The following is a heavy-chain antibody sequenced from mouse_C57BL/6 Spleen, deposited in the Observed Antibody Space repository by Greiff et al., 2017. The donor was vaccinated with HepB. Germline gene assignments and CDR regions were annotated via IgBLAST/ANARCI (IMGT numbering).Heavy chain of an antibody. J-gene: IGHJ2*01. CDR1: GYTFTEYT. Sequence: VKLQESGAELVKPGASVKLSCKASGYTFTEYTIHWVKQRSGQGLAWIGWFYPGSGSIKYNEKFKDKATLTADKSSSTVYMELSRLTSEDAAVYFDARQEDDNWEGGYYFDYWGQGTTLTVSS. V-gene: IGHV1-62-2*01. CDR3: ARQEDDNWEGGYYFDY. D-gene: IGHD4-1*02. CDR2: FYPGSGSI.